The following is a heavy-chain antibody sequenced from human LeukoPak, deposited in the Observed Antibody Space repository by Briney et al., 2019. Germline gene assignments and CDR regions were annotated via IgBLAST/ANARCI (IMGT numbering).Heavy chain of an antibody. V-gene: IGHV3-53*05. CDR2: IYSGGGT. CDR1: GFTVSSNY. D-gene: IGHD6-13*01. CDR3: AKESRWQQQLDY. J-gene: IGHJ4*02. Sequence: GGSLRLSCAVSGFTVSSNYMSWVRQAPGKGLEWVSLIYSGGGTYYADSVRGRFTISRDDSKNTLYLQMNSLRAEDTAVYYCAKESRWQQQLDYWGQGTLVTVSS.